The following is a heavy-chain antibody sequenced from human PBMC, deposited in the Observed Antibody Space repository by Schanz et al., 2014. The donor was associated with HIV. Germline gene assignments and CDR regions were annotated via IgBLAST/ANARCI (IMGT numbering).Heavy chain of an antibody. Sequence: QIQLVPSGAEMKKPGASVQVSCKASGYSFSTFGISWVRQAPGQGLEWMGWTRPYNGNTNYAENLQGRVTMTTDTSTSTAYMDLRSLRSDDTAVYYCARTTWGYVPDYWGQGTLVTVSS. CDR3: ARTTWGYVPDY. CDR1: GYSFSTFG. J-gene: IGHJ4*02. D-gene: IGHD7-27*01. V-gene: IGHV1-18*01. CDR2: TRPYNGNT.